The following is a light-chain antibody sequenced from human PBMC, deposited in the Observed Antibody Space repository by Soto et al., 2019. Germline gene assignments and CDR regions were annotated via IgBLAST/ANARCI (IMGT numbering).Light chain of an antibody. V-gene: IGKV1-33*01. J-gene: IGKJ4*01. CDR1: QAIRNY. Sequence: DIQMTQSPSSLSASVGDRVTITCQASQAIRNYLNWYQQRPGTAPKLLSYGGSTLETGVPSRFSGRGSAADFTLTISSLQPEDIATYYCQQYDTLPPTFGGGTKVDIK. CDR2: GGS. CDR3: QQYDTLPPT.